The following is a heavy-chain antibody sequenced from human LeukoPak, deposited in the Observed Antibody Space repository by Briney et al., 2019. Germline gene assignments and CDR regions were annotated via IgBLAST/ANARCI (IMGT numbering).Heavy chain of an antibody. D-gene: IGHD3-22*01. CDR1: GGSISSTGYC. CDR2: IYYSGST. J-gene: IGHJ3*01. Sequence: PSETLSHTCAVSGGSISSTGYCWAWIRQPPGKGLEWIGTIYYSGSTYHNTSLKSRITMSVDTSRNQFSLKLSSVDAADTAVYYCAKAGVRYFDSSGLYAFDFWGQGTTVTVSS. V-gene: IGHV4-39*01. CDR3: AKAGVRYFDSSGLYAFDF.